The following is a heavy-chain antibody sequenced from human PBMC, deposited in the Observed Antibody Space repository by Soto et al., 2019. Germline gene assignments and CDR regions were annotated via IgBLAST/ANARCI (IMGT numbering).Heavy chain of an antibody. Sequence: ASVKVSCKASGYTFTGYYMHWVRQAPGQGLEWMGWINPNSGGTNYAQKFQGWVTMTRDTSASTAYMELRGLRSEDTAVYYCAILGTYYFDNSDNYFDFWGQGTLVTVSS. CDR3: AILGTYYFDNSDNYFDF. J-gene: IGHJ4*02. CDR2: INPNSGGT. D-gene: IGHD3-22*01. V-gene: IGHV1-2*04. CDR1: GYTFTGYY.